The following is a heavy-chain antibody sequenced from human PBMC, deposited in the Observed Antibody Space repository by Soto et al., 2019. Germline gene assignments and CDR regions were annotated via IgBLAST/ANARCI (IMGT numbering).Heavy chain of an antibody. J-gene: IGHJ4*02. V-gene: IGHV5-51*01. CDR1: GYSFTSFW. Sequence: GESLKISCKGSGYSFTSFWIGWVRQMPGKGPEWLGIIYPGDSETRYSPSFQGQVTISADRSISTAYLQWNSLKASDTAIYYCTRQHPLDSSAWYNWGQGTQVTV. CDR2: IYPGDSET. CDR3: TRQHPLDSSAWYN. D-gene: IGHD6-19*01.